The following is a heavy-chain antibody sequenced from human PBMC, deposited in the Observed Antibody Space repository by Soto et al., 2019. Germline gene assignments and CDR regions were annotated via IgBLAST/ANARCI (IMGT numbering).Heavy chain of an antibody. CDR3: ATLKSDLGLSGNYFNYFDY. J-gene: IGHJ4*02. CDR2: FDPEDADT. D-gene: IGHD3-10*01. Sequence: ASVTVSCKVSGYTLTELSMHWVRQAPGKGLEWMGGFDPEDADTIYAQKFQGRVTMTEDTSTDTAYMELSNLRSEDTAVYYCATLKSDLGLSGNYFNYFDYWGQGTLVTVSS. V-gene: IGHV1-24*01. CDR1: GYTLTELS.